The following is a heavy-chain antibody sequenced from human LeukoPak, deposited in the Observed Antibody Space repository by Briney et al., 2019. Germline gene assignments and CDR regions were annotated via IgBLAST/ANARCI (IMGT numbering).Heavy chain of an antibody. CDR1: GGSVSSGSYY. CDR3: ARGLVVTIGRALDI. D-gene: IGHD4-23*01. V-gene: IGHV4-61*01. Sequence: PSETLSLTCTVPGGSVSSGSYYWSWIRQPPGKGLEWIGYIYYSGSTNYNPSLKSRVTISVDTSKNQFSLKLSSVTAADTAVYYCARGLVVTIGRALDIWGQGTMVTVSS. J-gene: IGHJ3*02. CDR2: IYYSGST.